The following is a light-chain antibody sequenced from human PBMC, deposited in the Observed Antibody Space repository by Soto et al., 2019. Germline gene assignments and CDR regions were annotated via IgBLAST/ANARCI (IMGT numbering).Light chain of an antibody. CDR3: QQYNKWPLT. CDR2: GAS. CDR1: QSVYST. Sequence: EIVMTQSPATLSVSPGERATLSCRASQSVYSTLAWYQQKPGQAPRLLIYGASTRATGIPARFSGTGSATEFTLTISSLQSEDSAVYYCQQYNKWPLTFGGGTKGEIK. V-gene: IGKV3-15*01. J-gene: IGKJ4*01.